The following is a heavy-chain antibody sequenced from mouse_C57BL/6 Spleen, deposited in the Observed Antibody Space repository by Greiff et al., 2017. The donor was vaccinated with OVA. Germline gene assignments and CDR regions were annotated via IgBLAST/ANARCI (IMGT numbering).Heavy chain of an antibody. CDR2: IYPGDGDT. CDR1: GYAFSSYW. J-gene: IGHJ4*01. Sequence: QVQLQQSGAELVKPGASVKISCKASGYAFSSYWMNWVKQRPGKGLEWIGQIYPGDGDTNYNGKFKGNATLTADKSSSTAYMQLSSLTSEDSAVYFCARDYSNYNAMDYWGQGTSVTVSS. D-gene: IGHD2-5*01. V-gene: IGHV1-80*01. CDR3: ARDYSNYNAMDY.